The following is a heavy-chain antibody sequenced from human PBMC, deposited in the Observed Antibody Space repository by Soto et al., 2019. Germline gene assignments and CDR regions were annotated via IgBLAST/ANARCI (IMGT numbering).Heavy chain of an antibody. CDR3: ARVSGYYLPDY. D-gene: IGHD5-12*01. V-gene: IGHV1-18*01. Sequence: GASVKVSCKASGYTFTSYGISWVRQAPGQGLEWMGWISAHNGNKKYSQKFQGRVTITRDTSASTAYMELSSLRSEDTAVYYCARVSGYYLPDYWGQGTLVTVSS. CDR1: GYTFTSYG. J-gene: IGHJ4*02. CDR2: ISAHNGNK.